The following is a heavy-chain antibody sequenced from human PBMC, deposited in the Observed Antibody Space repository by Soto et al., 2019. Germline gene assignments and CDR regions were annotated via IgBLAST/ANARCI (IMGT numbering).Heavy chain of an antibody. CDR3: APTTGALVPVPS. J-gene: IGHJ5*02. CDR2: IIPPLDKT. V-gene: IGHV1-69*02. Sequence: QVQLVQSGAEVKRPGSSVHVSCKASGGSFSSYTVSWVRQAPGQGLEWMGRIIPPLDKTNYAQKFQGGLTIAAGRSTGTVYMELSSLRFEGTAVYYCAPTTGALVPVPSWGLGTVVTVSS. D-gene: IGHD1-1*01. CDR1: GGSFSSYT.